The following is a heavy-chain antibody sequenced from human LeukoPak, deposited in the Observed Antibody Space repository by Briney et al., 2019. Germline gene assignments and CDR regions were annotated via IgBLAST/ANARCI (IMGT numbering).Heavy chain of an antibody. CDR2: IYSDDDK. CDR3: AHRGKYLTWFDP. CDR1: GFSLTNSAVG. D-gene: IGHD2/OR15-2a*01. V-gene: IGHV2-5*02. J-gene: IGHJ5*02. Sequence: SGPTLVKPTQTLTLTCTFPGFSLTNSAVGVGWIRKPPGQALEWLALIYSDDDKRYNPSLKTRLSISKDTSKNQVVLRMTNVDLVDTATYFCAHRGKYLTWFDPWGQGTLVIVSS.